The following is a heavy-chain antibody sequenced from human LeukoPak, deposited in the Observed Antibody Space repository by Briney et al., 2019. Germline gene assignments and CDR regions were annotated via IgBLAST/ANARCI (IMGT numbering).Heavy chain of an antibody. CDR3: AKGASSTWIDY. D-gene: IGHD6-13*01. J-gene: IGHJ4*02. CDR2: INDSGGST. Sequence: GGSLRLSCAASGFTFSTYAMTWVRQAPGKGLGWVSSINDSGGSTLYAESVKGRFTMSRDNSKNTLYVQMNSLRAEDTAVYYCAKGASSTWIDYWGQGTLVTVSP. CDR1: GFTFSTYA. V-gene: IGHV3-23*01.